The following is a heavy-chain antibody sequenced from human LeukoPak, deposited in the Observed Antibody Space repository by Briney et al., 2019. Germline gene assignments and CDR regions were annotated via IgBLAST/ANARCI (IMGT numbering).Heavy chain of an antibody. CDR1: GGSISSSTYY. V-gene: IGHV4-39*07. J-gene: IGHJ4*02. Sequence: SETLSLTCTVSGGSISSSTYYWGWVRQPPGKGLDWIGSIFYIGSTQYTQYNPSLKSRVTISADTSKNQFSLKLRSVTAADTAVYYCARGPDTVTTATLDNWGQGTLVTVS. CDR3: ARGPDTVTTATLDN. CDR2: IFYIGST. D-gene: IGHD4-17*01.